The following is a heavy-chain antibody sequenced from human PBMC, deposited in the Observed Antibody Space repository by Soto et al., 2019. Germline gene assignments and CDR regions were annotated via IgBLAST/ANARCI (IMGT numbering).Heavy chain of an antibody. CDR2: MNPTSGNT. Sequence: ASVKVSCKASGYTFTSYDINWVRQATGQGLEWMGWMNPTSGNTGYAQKFQGRVTMTRDTSTSTVYMELSSLRSEDTAVYYCARVRRSSGYYYGYWGQGTPVTVSS. V-gene: IGHV1-8*01. D-gene: IGHD3-22*01. J-gene: IGHJ4*02. CDR1: GYTFTSYD. CDR3: ARVRRSSGYYYGY.